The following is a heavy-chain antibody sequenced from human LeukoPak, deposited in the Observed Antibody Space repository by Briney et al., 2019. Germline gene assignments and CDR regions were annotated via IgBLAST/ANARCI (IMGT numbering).Heavy chain of an antibody. CDR1: GFTVSSNY. D-gene: IGHD4-11*01. CDR2: IYSGGST. V-gene: IGHV3-66*01. Sequence: PGGSLRLSCAASGFTVSSNYMSWVRQAPGKGLAWVSVIYSGGSTYYADSVKGRFTISRDNSKNTLYLQMNSLRAGDTAVYYCAREPHSNYYYYGMDVWGQGTTVTVSS. CDR3: AREPHSNYYYYGMDV. J-gene: IGHJ6*02.